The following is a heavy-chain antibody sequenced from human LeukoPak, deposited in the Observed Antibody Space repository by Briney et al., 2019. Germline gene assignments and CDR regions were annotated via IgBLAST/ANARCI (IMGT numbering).Heavy chain of an antibody. CDR1: GFTFSSYG. D-gene: IGHD6-13*01. CDR2: ISGSGGST. V-gene: IGHV3-23*01. J-gene: IGHJ4*02. CDR3: ARGLKQVEGDN. Sequence: PGGSLRLSCAASGFTFSSYGMHWVRQAPGKGLEWVSAISGSGGSTYYADSVKGRFTISRDNSKNTLYLQMNSLRAEDTAVYYCARGLKQVEGDNWGQGTLVTVSS.